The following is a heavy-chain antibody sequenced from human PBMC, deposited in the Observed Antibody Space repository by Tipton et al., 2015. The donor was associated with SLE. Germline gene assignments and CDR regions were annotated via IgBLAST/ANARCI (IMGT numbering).Heavy chain of an antibody. CDR2: IYPGDSDT. Sequence: VQLVRSGAEVKKPGESLKISCRVSGYTFANFWISWVRQTPGKGLEWMGFIYPGDSDTKYSPSFDGQVTISADKSTSTAYVQWNSLKTSDSAMYYGARDQASLGLDFWGQGTLVTVSS. J-gene: IGHJ4*02. V-gene: IGHV5-51*01. CDR3: ARDQASLGLDF. CDR1: GYTFANFW.